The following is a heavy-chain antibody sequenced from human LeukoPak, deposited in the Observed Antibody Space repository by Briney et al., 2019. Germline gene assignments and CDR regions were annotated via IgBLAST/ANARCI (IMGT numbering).Heavy chain of an antibody. CDR2: ISGSGGST. CDR1: GFTFSSYA. V-gene: IGHV3-23*01. J-gene: IGHJ4*02. Sequence: GGSLRLSCAASGFTFSSYAMSWVRQAPGKGLEWVSAISGSGGSTYYADSVKGRFTISRDNSKNTLYLQMNSLRAEDTAVYYCAKDRRIVGATGNFDYWGQGTLVTVSS. CDR3: AKDRRIVGATGNFDY. D-gene: IGHD1-26*01.